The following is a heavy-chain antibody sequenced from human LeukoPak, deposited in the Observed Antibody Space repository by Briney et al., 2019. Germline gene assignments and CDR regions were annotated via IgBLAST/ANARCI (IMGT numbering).Heavy chain of an antibody. CDR1: GYTFTGYY. Sequence: ASVKVSCKASGYTFTGYYMHWVRQAPGQGLEWMGWINPNSGRTNYAQKFQGRVTVTGDTSISTAYMELTRLTSDDTAVYYCARGTYYDSSAYSGVRLFDYWGQGTLVTVSS. D-gene: IGHD3-22*01. V-gene: IGHV1-2*02. CDR3: ARGTYYDSSAYSGVRLFDY. J-gene: IGHJ4*02. CDR2: INPNSGRT.